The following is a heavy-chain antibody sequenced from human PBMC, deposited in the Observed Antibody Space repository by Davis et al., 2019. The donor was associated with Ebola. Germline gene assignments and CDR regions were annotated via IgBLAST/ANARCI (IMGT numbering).Heavy chain of an antibody. CDR3: ARDGAVTGMRWFDP. V-gene: IGHV3-48*04. D-gene: IGHD6-19*01. Sequence: GESLKISCAASGFNFRSYGMHWVRQAPGKGLEWVSYISSSGSTIYYADSVKGRFTISRDNAKNSLYLQMNSLRAEDTAVYYCARDGAVTGMRWFDPWGQGTLVTVSS. J-gene: IGHJ5*02. CDR2: ISSSGSTI. CDR1: GFNFRSYG.